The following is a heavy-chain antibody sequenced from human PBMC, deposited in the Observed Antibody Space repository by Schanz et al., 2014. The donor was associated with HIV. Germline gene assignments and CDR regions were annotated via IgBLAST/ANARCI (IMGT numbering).Heavy chain of an antibody. V-gene: IGHV3-33*08. Sequence: QVQLVESGGGVVQPGRSLRLSCAASGFTFSTYGMHWVRQAPGKGLEWVAVIWYDGSNKYYADSVKGRFTISRDNSKNSLDLEVSSLRTEDTAIYFCAREGGTSGRNGYFDSWGQGALVTVSS. CDR1: GFTFSTYG. CDR3: AREGGTSGRNGYFDS. J-gene: IGHJ4*02. D-gene: IGHD6-19*01. CDR2: IWYDGSNK.